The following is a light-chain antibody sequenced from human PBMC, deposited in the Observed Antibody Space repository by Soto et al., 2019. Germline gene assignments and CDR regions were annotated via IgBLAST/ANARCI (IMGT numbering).Light chain of an antibody. CDR1: QSVTNS. CDR2: GAS. V-gene: IGKV3-15*01. Sequence: EIVMTQSPATLSVSPGERATLSCSASQSVTNSLAWYQQKPGQAPTLLIYGASSRATGTPVRFSGSGSGTECTLTISSLQSEDFAVYYCQQYNDWPRTFGQGTKLEIK. J-gene: IGKJ2*01. CDR3: QQYNDWPRT.